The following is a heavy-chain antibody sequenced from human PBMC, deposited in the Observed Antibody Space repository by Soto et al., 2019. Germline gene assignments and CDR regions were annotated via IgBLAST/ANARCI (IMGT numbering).Heavy chain of an antibody. Sequence: GGSLRLSCAASGFTFSTYWMHWVRQAPGKGLVWVSLISSDGTTTSYADSVKGRFTISRDNAKSTLYLQMNSLRDEDTAVYYCARGLGPGRNAFDMWGLGTMVTVSS. J-gene: IGHJ3*02. CDR3: ARGLGPGRNAFDM. CDR1: GFTFSTYW. CDR2: ISSDGTTT. V-gene: IGHV3-74*01.